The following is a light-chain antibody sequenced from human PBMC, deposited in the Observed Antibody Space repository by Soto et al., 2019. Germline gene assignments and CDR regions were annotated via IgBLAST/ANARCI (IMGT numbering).Light chain of an antibody. V-gene: IGKV1-39*01. Sequence: DIQMTQSPSSLSASVGDRVTITCRASQSISTYLNWYQQKAGLAPKLLIYAASSLQSGVPSRFSGSGSGTDFTLTISSLQPEDFATHYCQQTYSTPPTFGQGTKVEIK. CDR3: QQTYSTPPT. CDR2: AAS. CDR1: QSISTY. J-gene: IGKJ1*01.